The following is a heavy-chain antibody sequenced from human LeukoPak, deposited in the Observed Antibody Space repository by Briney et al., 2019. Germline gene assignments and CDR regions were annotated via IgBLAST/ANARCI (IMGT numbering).Heavy chain of an antibody. CDR1: GFTFSSYS. Sequence: GGSLRLSCAASGFTFSSYSMNWVRQAPGKGLEWVSSISSSSSYIYYADSVKGRFTISRDNAKNSLYLQMNGLRAEDTAVYYCARDGKYYDYVWGSYDYWGQGTLVTVSS. D-gene: IGHD3-16*01. J-gene: IGHJ4*02. V-gene: IGHV3-21*01. CDR2: ISSSSSYI. CDR3: ARDGKYYDYVWGSYDY.